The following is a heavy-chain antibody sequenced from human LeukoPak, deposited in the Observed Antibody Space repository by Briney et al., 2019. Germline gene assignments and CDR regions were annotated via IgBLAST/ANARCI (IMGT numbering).Heavy chain of an antibody. CDR2: ISGSGGST. D-gene: IGHD3-10*01. CDR3: AKEGESAYYFDY. CDR1: GFTFSSYS. V-gene: IGHV3-23*01. Sequence: PGGSLRLSCAASGFTFSSYSMNWVRQAPGKGLEWVSAISGSGGSTYYADSVKGRFTISRDNSKNTLYLQMNSLRAEDTAVYYCAKEGESAYYFDYWGQGTLVTVSS. J-gene: IGHJ4*02.